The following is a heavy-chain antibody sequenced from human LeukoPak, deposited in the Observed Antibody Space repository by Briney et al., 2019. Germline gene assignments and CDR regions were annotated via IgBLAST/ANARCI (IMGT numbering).Heavy chain of an antibody. CDR3: ARYLPPMLVAATLVSGWFDH. D-gene: IGHD2-15*01. V-gene: IGHV1-2*02. Sequence: ASVKVSCKASGYTFTCYYMHWVRQAPGQGMEWMGWINPNSGGTNYAKKFQGRVTMTRDTTISTAYLELSRLRSDDTAASYCARYLPPMLVAATLVSGWFDHWGQGTLVTVSS. CDR2: INPNSGGT. J-gene: IGHJ5*02. CDR1: GYTFTCYY.